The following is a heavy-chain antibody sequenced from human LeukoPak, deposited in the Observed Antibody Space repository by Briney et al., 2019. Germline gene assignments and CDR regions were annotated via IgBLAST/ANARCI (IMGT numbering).Heavy chain of an antibody. CDR2: IYYSGST. J-gene: IGHJ4*02. V-gene: IGHV4-39*07. CDR3: ARRPRNTGSDDGPSGLDY. CDR1: GGSISSSSYY. Sequence: TSETLSLTCTVSGGSISSSSYYWGWIRQPPGKGLEWIGSIYYSGSTYYNPSLKSRVTISVDTSKNQFSLKLSSVTAADTGVYYCARRPRNTGSDDGPSGLDYWGQGTLVTVSS. D-gene: IGHD1-26*01.